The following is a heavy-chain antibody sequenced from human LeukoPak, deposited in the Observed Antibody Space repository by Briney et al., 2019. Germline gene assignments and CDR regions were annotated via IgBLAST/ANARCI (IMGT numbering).Heavy chain of an antibody. CDR2: ISSSSSYI. CDR1: GFTFSSYS. J-gene: IGHJ4*02. D-gene: IGHD5-12*01. V-gene: IGHV3-21*01. Sequence: GGSLRLSCAASGFTFSSYSMNWVRQAPGKGLEWVSSISSSSSYIFYADSVKGRFTISRDNAKNSLYLQMNSLRAEDTAVYYCARDPHSGYDYWGQGTLVTISS. CDR3: ARDPHSGYDY.